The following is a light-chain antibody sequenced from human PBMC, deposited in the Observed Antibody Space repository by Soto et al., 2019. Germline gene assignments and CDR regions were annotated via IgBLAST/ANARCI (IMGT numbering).Light chain of an antibody. CDR3: QRYNSVPHT. J-gene: IGKJ2*01. CDR2: GAS. Sequence: DIPMTQSPSSLTASVGDTVTIYCRASQGIGNFLAWYQQKPGKVPDLLIYGASSLQSGVPLRFSGSGSGTDFTLTISGLEPEDVGTYYCQRYNSVPHTFGRGTKLEI. CDR1: QGIGNF. V-gene: IGKV1-27*01.